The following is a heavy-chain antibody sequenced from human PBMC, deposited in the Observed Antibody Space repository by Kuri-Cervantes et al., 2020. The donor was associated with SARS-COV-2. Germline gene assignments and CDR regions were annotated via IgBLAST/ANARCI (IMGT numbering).Heavy chain of an antibody. CDR1: GSTFSSYS. CDR3: ARVSRITIFGVANDAFDI. D-gene: IGHD3-3*01. V-gene: IGHV3-48*04. Sequence: GESLKISCAASGSTFSSYSMNWVRQAPGKGLEWVSYISSSSSTIYYADSVKGRFTISRDNAKNSLYLQMNSLRAEDTAVYYCARVSRITIFGVANDAFDIWGQGTMVTVSS. J-gene: IGHJ3*02. CDR2: ISSSSSTI.